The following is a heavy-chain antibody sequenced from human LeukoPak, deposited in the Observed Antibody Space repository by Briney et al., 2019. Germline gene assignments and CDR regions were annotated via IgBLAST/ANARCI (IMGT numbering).Heavy chain of an antibody. V-gene: IGHV4-34*01. CDR3: ARRIMITFGGVIVPQGGYFDY. J-gene: IGHJ4*02. D-gene: IGHD3-16*02. CDR2: INHSGST. Sequence: SETLSLTCAVYGGSFSGYYWSWIRQPPAKGLEWIGEINHSGSTNYNPSLKSRVTISVDTSKNQFSLKLGSVTAADTAVYYCARRIMITFGGVIVPQGGYFDYWGQGTLVTVSS. CDR1: GGSFSGYY.